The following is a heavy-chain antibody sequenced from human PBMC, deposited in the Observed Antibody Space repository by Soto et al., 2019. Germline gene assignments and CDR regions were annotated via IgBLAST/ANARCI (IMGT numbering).Heavy chain of an antibody. CDR1: GGTFSSYS. CDR2: IIPSFGTA. Sequence: QVQLVQSGAAVKKPGSSVKVSCKASGGTFSSYSINWVRQAPGQGLEWVGGIIPSFGTANYAQKFQGRGTITADESTRTAYMELSRMRYEDAAVYYCARDGGRHSGVIDHWGQGTLVTVSS. D-gene: IGHD1-26*01. J-gene: IGHJ4*02. V-gene: IGHV1-69*19. CDR3: ARDGGRHSGVIDH.